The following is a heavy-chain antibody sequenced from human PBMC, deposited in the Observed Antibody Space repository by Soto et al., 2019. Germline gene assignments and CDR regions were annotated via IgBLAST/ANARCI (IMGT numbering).Heavy chain of an antibody. CDR1: GYSFTSYW. CDR3: ARHLSPYSSSFAA. D-gene: IGHD6-13*01. V-gene: IGHV5-10-1*01. CDR2: IDPSVSYT. Sequence: GESLKISCKGSGYSFTSYWISWVRQMPGKGVDWMGRIDPSVSYTNYSPSFQGHVTISADKSISTAYLQWSSLKASDTAMYYCARHLSPYSSSFAAWGQGTLVTVSS. J-gene: IGHJ5*02.